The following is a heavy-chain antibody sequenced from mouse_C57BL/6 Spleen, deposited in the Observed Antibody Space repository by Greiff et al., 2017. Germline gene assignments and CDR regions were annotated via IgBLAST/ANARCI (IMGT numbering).Heavy chain of an antibody. CDR2: IDPSDSYT. CDR1: GYTFTSYW. CDR3: ATRVITTVVPHWYFDV. Sequence: VQLQQPGAELVKPGASVKLSCKASGYTFTSYWMQWVKQRPGQGLEWIGEIDPSDSYTNYNQKFKGKATLTVDTSSSTAYMQLSSLTSADSAVYYCATRVITTVVPHWYFDVWGTGTTVTVSS. V-gene: IGHV1-50*01. D-gene: IGHD1-1*01. J-gene: IGHJ1*03.